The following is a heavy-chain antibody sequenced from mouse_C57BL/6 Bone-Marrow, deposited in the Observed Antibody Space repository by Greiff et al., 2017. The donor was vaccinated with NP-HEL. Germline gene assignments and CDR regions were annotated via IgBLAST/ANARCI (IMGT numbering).Heavy chain of an antibody. D-gene: IGHD1-1*01. CDR1: GFSFNTYA. CDR3: VSPFITTHAMDY. V-gene: IGHV10-1*01. J-gene: IGHJ4*01. Sequence: EVHLVESGGGLVQPKGSLKLSCAASGFSFNTYAMNWVRQAPGKGLEWVARIRSKSNNYATYYADSVKDRFTISRDDSESMLYLQMNNLKTEDTAMYYCVSPFITTHAMDYWGQGTSVTVSS. CDR2: IRSKSNNYAT.